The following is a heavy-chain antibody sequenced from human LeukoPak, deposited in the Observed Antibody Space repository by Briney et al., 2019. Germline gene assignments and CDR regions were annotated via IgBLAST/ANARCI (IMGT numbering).Heavy chain of an antibody. Sequence: SETLSLTCAVYGGSFSGYYWGWVRQPPGKGREWIGEINHSGSTNYNPSRKSGVTISVEKSKNQFSLKLSSVTAADTAVYYCARSAYWGYFDYWGQGTLVTVSS. V-gene: IGHV4-34*01. J-gene: IGHJ4*02. CDR2: INHSGST. CDR3: ARSAYWGYFDY. CDR1: GGSFSGYY. D-gene: IGHD7-27*01.